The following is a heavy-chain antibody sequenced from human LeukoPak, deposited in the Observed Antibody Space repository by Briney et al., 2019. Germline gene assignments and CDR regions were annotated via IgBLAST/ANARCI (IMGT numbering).Heavy chain of an antibody. CDR1: GFTVSSNY. CDR3: AREGYGDYVSAFDI. Sequence: GGSLRLSCAASGFTVSSNYMSWVRQAPGKGLEWVSVIYSGGSTYYADSVEGRFTISRDNSKNTLYLQMNRLRAEDTAVYYCAREGYGDYVSAFDIWGQGTMVTVSS. V-gene: IGHV3-53*01. J-gene: IGHJ3*02. D-gene: IGHD4-17*01. CDR2: IYSGGST.